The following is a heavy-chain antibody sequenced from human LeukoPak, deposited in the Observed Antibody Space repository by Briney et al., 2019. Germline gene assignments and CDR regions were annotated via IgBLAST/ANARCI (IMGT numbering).Heavy chain of an antibody. CDR1: GGSISSGSYY. J-gene: IGHJ4*02. V-gene: IGHV4-61*02. Sequence: SQTLSLTCTVSGGSISSGSYYWSWIRQPAGKGLEWIGRIYTSGSTNYNPSLKSRVTISVDTSKSQFSLKLSSVTAADTAVYYCARDLAGGHFDYWGQGTLVTVSS. D-gene: IGHD4-23*01. CDR3: ARDLAGGHFDY. CDR2: IYTSGST.